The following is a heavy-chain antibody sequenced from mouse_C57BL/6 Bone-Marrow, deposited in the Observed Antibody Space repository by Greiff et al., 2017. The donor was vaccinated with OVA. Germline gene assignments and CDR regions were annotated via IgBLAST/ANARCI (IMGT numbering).Heavy chain of an antibody. CDR2: ISDGGSYT. D-gene: IGHD1-1*01. CDR3: ASDYYGSRWYFDV. Sequence: EVKLMESGGGLVKPGGSLKLSCAASGFTFSSYAMSWVRQTPEKRLEWVATISDGGSYTYYPDNVKGRFTISRDNAKNNLYLQMSHLKSEDTAMYYCASDYYGSRWYFDVWGTGTTVTVSS. J-gene: IGHJ1*03. V-gene: IGHV5-4*03. CDR1: GFTFSSYA.